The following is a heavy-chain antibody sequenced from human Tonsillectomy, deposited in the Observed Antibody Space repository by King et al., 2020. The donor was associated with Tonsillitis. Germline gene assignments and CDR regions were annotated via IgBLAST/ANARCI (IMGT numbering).Heavy chain of an antibody. CDR2: IAYDGSYE. CDR3: AKGGIGLSEWYLDL. Sequence: VQLVESGGGVVQPGRSLRLSCAASGFSFSNYGMHWVRQAPGKGLEWVALIAYDGSYENYADSVKGRFTISRDNSKNTLYLEMNSLRVEDTALYYCAKGGIGLSEWYLDLWGRGPLVTVSS. D-gene: IGHD2-15*01. CDR1: GFSFSNYG. V-gene: IGHV3-30*18. J-gene: IGHJ2*01.